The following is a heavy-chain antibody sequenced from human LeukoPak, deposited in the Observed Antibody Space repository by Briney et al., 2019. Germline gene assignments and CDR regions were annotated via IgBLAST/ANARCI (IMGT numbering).Heavy chain of an antibody. CDR3: ARGFSGSSDFDY. CDR2: IYYSGST. J-gene: IGHJ4*02. D-gene: IGHD1-26*01. Sequence: KPSETLSLTCTVSGGSISSSSYYWGWIRQPPGKGLEWIGSIYYSGSTYYNPSLKSRVTISVDTSKNQFSLKLSSVTAADTAVYYCARGFSGSSDFDYWGQGTLVTVSS. CDR1: GGSISSSSYY. V-gene: IGHV4-39*01.